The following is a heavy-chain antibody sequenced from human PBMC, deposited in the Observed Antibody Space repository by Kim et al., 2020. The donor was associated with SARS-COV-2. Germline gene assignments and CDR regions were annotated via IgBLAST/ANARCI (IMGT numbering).Heavy chain of an antibody. CDR1: GGSISSYY. CDR2: IYYSGST. CDR3: AREGRDYGDYVAYYYGMDV. J-gene: IGHJ6*02. V-gene: IGHV4-59*13. D-gene: IGHD4-17*01. Sequence: SETLSLTCTVSGGSISSYYWSWIRQPPGKGLEWIGYIYYSGSTNYNPSLKSRVTISVDTSKNQFSLKLSSVTAADTAVYYCAREGRDYGDYVAYYYGMDVWGQGTTVTVSS.